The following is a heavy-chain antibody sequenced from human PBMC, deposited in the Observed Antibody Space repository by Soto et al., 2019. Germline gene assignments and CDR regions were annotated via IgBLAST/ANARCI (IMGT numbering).Heavy chain of an antibody. CDR2: VSKSDYT. D-gene: IGHD6-19*01. V-gene: IGHV3-21*01. Sequence: EVQLLESGGGLVRPGGSLTLSCAVSGFTFTNYGINWVRQAPGKGLEWVSSVSKSDYTYYSESVKGRFTSARDNASNAVSLQMENLRAEDTAVYYCTREDSIIIPAVEDFWCQGTLVTVSS. J-gene: IGHJ4*02. CDR3: TREDSIIIPAVEDF. CDR1: GFTFTNYG.